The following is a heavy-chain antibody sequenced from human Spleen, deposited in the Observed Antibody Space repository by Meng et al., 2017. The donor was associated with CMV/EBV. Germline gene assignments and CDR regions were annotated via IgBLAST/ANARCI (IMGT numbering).Heavy chain of an antibody. J-gene: IGHJ1*01. CDR2: ISYDGSNK. V-gene: IGHV3-30*04. Sequence: RLSCAAYGVTFSSDAMHWVRQAPGKGLELVAVISYDGSNKYYADSVKGRFTISRDNSKTTLYLQMNSLRAEDTAVYYCARDDGYFQHWGPGTLVTVSS. CDR3: ARDDGYFQH. CDR1: GVTFSSDA.